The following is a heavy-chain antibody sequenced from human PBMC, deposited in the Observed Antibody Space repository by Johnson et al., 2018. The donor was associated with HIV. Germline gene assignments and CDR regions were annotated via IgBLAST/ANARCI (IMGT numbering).Heavy chain of an antibody. CDR3: AKADRVRYGAGAFDI. CDR2: INWNGGST. CDR1: GFTFDDYG. D-gene: IGHD5-24*01. J-gene: IGHJ3*02. V-gene: IGHV3-20*04. Sequence: VQLVESGGGVVRPGGSLRLSCAASGFTFDDYGMSWVRQAPGKGLELVSGINWNGGSTGYADSVKGRFTISRDNSKGTLYLQMDGLRPEDTALYYCAKADRVRYGAGAFDIWGQGTMVTVSS.